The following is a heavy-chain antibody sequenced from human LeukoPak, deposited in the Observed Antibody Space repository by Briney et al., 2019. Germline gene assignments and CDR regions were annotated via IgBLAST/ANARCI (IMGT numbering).Heavy chain of an antibody. CDR3: ARDWLRLGY. CDR2: ISSSGSVK. D-gene: IGHD5-12*01. J-gene: IGHJ4*02. V-gene: IGHV3-48*03. Sequence: GGPLRLSCAASGFTVSSYEMNWVRQAPGKGLEGVSYISSSGSVKFYADSVKGRFTISRDNAKNSLHLQMNSLRAEDTAVYYCARDWLRLGYWGQGTLVTVPS. CDR1: GFTVSSYE.